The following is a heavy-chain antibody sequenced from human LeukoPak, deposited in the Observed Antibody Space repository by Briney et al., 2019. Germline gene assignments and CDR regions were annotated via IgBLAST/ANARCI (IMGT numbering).Heavy chain of an antibody. CDR2: IYSSGST. CDR1: GGSISNWY. J-gene: IGHJ3*02. CDR3: ARKLASSTLKAGAFDI. V-gene: IGHV4-4*07. D-gene: IGHD2-2*01. Sequence: SETLSLTCTVSGGSISNWYWSWFRQPAGKGLEWIGRIYSSGSTIYDPSLKSRVTMSVDTSTNQISLRLTSVTAADTAMYYCARKLASSTLKAGAFDIWGQGTMVTVSS.